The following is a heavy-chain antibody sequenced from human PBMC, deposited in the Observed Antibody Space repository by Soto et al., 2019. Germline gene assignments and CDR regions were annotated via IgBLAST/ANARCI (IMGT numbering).Heavy chain of an antibody. CDR1: GYTFTSYA. D-gene: IGHD2-2*01. V-gene: IGHV1-3*01. CDR3: ARDRSSNQLPINYFDY. Sequence: QVQLVQSGAEVKKPGASVKVSCKASGYTFTSYAMHWVRQAPGQRLEWMGWINAGNGNTKYSQKFQGRVTITRDTSASTGYMELSSLRSEDTAVYYCARDRSSNQLPINYFDYGGQGTLVTVSS. J-gene: IGHJ4*02. CDR2: INAGNGNT.